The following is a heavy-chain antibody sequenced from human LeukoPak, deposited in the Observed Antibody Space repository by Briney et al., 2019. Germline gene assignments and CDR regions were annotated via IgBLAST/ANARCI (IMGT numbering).Heavy chain of an antibody. Sequence: SETLSLTCTVSGGSISSYYWSWIRQPPGKGLEWIGYIYYSGSTNYNPSLKRRVTISVDTSKNQFSLKLSSVTAADTAVYYCARLDYDFWSGYPNWFDPWGQGTLVTVSS. V-gene: IGHV4-59*01. J-gene: IGHJ5*02. D-gene: IGHD3-3*01. CDR1: GGSISSYY. CDR2: IYYSGST. CDR3: ARLDYDFWSGYPNWFDP.